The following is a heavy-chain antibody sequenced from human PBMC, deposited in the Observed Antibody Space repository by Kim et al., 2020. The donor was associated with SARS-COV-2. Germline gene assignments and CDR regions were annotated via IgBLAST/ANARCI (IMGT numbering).Heavy chain of an antibody. CDR2: IYHSGST. CDR1: GGSISSGGYS. J-gene: IGHJ4*02. CDR3: ARVVAQFNFDY. Sequence: SETLSLTCAVSGGSISSGGYSWSWIRQPPGKGLEWIGYIYHSGSTYYNPSLKSRVTISVDRSKNQFSLKLSSVTAADTAVYYCARVVAQFNFDYWGQGTLVTVSS. D-gene: IGHD2-21*01. V-gene: IGHV4-30-2*01.